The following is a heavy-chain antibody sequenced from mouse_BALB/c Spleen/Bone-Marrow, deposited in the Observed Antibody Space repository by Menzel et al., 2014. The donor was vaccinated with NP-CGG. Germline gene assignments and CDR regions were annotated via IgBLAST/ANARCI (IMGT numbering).Heavy chain of an antibody. CDR1: GYSFTSYW. Sequence: QVQLKESGAELVRPGASVKLSYKASGYSFTSYWMNWVKQRPGQGLEWIGMIHPSDSETRLNQKFKDKATLTVDKSSSTAYMQLSSPTSEDSAVYYCAREGWDYDGFDYWGQGTTLTVSS. J-gene: IGHJ2*01. CDR3: AREGWDYDGFDY. CDR2: IHPSDSET. V-gene: IGHV1-61*01. D-gene: IGHD2-4*01.